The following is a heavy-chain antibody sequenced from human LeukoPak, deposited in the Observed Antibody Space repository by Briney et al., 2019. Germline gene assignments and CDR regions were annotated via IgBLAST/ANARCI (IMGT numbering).Heavy chain of an antibody. CDR1: GGSISSYY. V-gene: IGHV4-59*08. Sequence: SETLSLTCTVSGGSISSYYWSWIRQPPGKGLEWFGYIYYSGSTNYNPSLKSRVTISVDTSKNQFSLKLSSVTAADTAVYYCARQGGSYNYWGQGTLVTVSS. CDR3: ARQGGSYNY. CDR2: IYYSGST. D-gene: IGHD1-26*01. J-gene: IGHJ4*02.